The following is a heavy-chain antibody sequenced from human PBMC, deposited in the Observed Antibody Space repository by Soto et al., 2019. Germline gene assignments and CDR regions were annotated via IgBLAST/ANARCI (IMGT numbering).Heavy chain of an antibody. V-gene: IGHV4-31*03. J-gene: IGHJ4*02. CDR1: AGSISSGGYY. D-gene: IGHD3-22*01. Sequence: SETLSLTCTVSAGSISSGGYYWSWIRQHPGKGLEWIGYIYYSGSTYYNPSLKSRVTISVDTSKNQFSLKLSSVTAADTAVYYCARVSRGYYYDSSGYYYFDYWGQGTLVTVSS. CDR2: IYYSGST. CDR3: ARVSRGYYYDSSGYYYFDY.